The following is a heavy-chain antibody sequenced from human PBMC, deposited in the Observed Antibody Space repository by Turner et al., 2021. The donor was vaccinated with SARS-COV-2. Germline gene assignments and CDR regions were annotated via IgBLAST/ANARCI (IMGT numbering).Heavy chain of an antibody. CDR2: IYYSGST. CDR1: GGPISSSSYY. J-gene: IGHJ4*02. V-gene: IGHV4-39*07. D-gene: IGHD2-2*01. CDR3: ARTKGYCSSTSCYLDY. Sequence: QLQLQESGPGLVKPSETLSLTCTVSGGPISSSSYYWGWIRQPPGKGLEWIGYIYYSGSTYYNPSLKSRVTISVDTSKNQFSLKLSSVTAADTAVYYCARTKGYCSSTSCYLDYWGQGTLVTVSS.